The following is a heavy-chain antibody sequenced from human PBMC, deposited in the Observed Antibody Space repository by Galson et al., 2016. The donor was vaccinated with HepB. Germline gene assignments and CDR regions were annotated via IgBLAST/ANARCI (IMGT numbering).Heavy chain of an antibody. D-gene: IGHD2-15*01. J-gene: IGHJ6*02. Sequence: SVKVSCKASGGALSSYMITWVRQAPGQGLKWMGGIIPMFGTVNSAQRFQGRVTISADESTRAVYLDLSRLTYEDTAVYYCARASPSRILDVWGQGTTVTVSS. CDR1: GGALSSYM. V-gene: IGHV1-69*13. CDR2: IIPMFGTV. CDR3: ARASPSRILDV.